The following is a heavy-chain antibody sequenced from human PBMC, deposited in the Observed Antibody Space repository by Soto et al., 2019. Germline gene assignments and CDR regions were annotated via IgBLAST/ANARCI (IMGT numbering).Heavy chain of an antibody. V-gene: IGHV3-23*01. CDR1: GFTFSSYA. CDR3: AKDPVPGQLWSTIINWFDP. J-gene: IGHJ5*02. Sequence: PGGSLRLSCAASGFTFSSYAMSWVRQAPGKGLEWVSAISGSGGSTYYADSVKGRFTISRDNSKNTLYLQMNSLRAEDTAVYYCAKDPVPGQLWSTIINWFDPWGQGTLVTVSS. D-gene: IGHD5-18*01. CDR2: ISGSGGST.